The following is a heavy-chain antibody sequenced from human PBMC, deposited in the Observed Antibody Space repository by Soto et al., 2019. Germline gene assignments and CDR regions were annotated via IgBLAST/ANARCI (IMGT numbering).Heavy chain of an antibody. D-gene: IGHD2-2*01. CDR1: GGSISSSNW. Sequence: SETLSLTCAVSGGSISSSNWWSWVRQPPGKGLEWIGEIYHSGSTNYNPSLKSRVTISVDTSKKQFSLKLGSVTAADTAVYDCARDYVSNSISNSCPFDYWGQGTLVTFSS. CDR2: IYHSGST. J-gene: IGHJ4*02. V-gene: IGHV4-4*02. CDR3: ARDYVSNSISNSCPFDY.